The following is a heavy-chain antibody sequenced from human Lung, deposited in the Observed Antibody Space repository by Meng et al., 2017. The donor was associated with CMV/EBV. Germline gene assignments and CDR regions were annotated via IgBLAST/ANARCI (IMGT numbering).Heavy chain of an antibody. Sequence: ESXKISXAASGFTFSSYSMSWVRQAPGKGLEWVSGINWNGGSTGYADSVKGRFTISRDNAKNSLYLQMNSLRAEDTALYYCARGGYSSGWYGNYFDYWGQGTLVXVSS. CDR2: INWNGGST. CDR1: GFTFSSYS. D-gene: IGHD6-19*01. CDR3: ARGGYSSGWYGNYFDY. J-gene: IGHJ4*02. V-gene: IGHV3-20*04.